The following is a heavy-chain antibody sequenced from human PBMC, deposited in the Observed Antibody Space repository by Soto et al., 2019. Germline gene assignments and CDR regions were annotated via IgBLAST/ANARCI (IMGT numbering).Heavy chain of an antibody. CDR2: ISAYNGNT. CDR1: GYTFTSYG. Sequence: QVQLVQSGAEVKKPGASVKVSSKASGYTFTSYGISWVRQAPGQGLEWMGWISAYNGNTNYAQKLQGRVTMTTDTSTSTASMELRSLRSDDTAVYYCARDQFDSYGPKGGLDYWGQGTLVTVSS. V-gene: IGHV1-18*01. CDR3: ARDQFDSYGPKGGLDY. D-gene: IGHD5-18*01. J-gene: IGHJ4*02.